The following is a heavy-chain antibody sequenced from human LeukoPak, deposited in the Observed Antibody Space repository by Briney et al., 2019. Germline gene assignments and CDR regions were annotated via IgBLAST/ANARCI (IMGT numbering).Heavy chain of an antibody. CDR2: IYYTGSS. CDR3: ARASEMTTNHL. Sequence: SETLSLTCSVSGGSLTGYYWNWIRQPPAKGLEWIGFIYYTGSSNYNPSLKNRVTISVDMSKNQFSLMLSSVTAADTAVYYCARASEMTTNHLWGQGNLVTVSS. CDR1: GGSLTGYY. D-gene: IGHD5-24*01. J-gene: IGHJ4*02. V-gene: IGHV4-59*01.